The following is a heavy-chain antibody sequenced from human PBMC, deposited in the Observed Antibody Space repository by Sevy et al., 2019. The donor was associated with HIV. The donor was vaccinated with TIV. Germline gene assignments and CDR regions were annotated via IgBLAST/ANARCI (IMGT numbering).Heavy chain of an antibody. J-gene: IGHJ3*02. CDR3: ARVMVRGSTDAFDI. CDR2: ISSSGSTI. Sequence: QPGGSLRLSCAASGFTFSSYEMNWVRQAPGKGLEWVSYISSSGSTIYYADSVKGRFTISRDNAKNSLYLQMNSLRAEDTAVYYCARVMVRGSTDAFDIWGQGTMVTVSS. D-gene: IGHD3-10*01. V-gene: IGHV3-48*03. CDR1: GFTFSSYE.